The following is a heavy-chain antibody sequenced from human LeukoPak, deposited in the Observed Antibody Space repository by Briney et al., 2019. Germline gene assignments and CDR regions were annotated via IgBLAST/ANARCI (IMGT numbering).Heavy chain of an antibody. D-gene: IGHD5-18*01. CDR2: IYYSGST. J-gene: IGHJ4*02. Sequence: SETLSLTCTVSGGSISSGDYYWSWIRQPPGKGLEWIGYIYYSGSTYHNPSLKSRVTISVDTSKNQFSLKLSSVTAADTAVYYCARDQRGYSYGGVDYWGQGTLVTVSS. CDR1: GGSISSGDYY. V-gene: IGHV4-30-4*08. CDR3: ARDQRGYSYGGVDY.